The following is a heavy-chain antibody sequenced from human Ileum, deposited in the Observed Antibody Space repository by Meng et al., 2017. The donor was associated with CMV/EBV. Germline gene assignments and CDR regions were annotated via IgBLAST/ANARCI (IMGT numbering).Heavy chain of an antibody. CDR1: GFNFGSYW. J-gene: IGHJ4*02. D-gene: IGHD1-26*01. Sequence: GGSLRLSCSASGFNFGSYWMHWVRQAPGKGLVWVARMNGDGRYRNYADSVKGRFSISRVNGNNTLYLQMDNVRAEDTAIYYCAREWELPYFDHWGQGTPVTVSS. V-gene: IGHV3-74*01. CDR2: MNGDGRYR. CDR3: AREWELPYFDH.